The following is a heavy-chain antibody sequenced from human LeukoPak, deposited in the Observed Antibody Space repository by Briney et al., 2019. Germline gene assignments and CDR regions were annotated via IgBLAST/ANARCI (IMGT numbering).Heavy chain of an antibody. CDR1: GFTVSTNY. V-gene: IGHV3-23*01. Sequence: GGSLRLSCAASGFTVSTNYMSWVRQAPGKGLEWVSAISGSGGSTYYADSVKGRFTISRDNSKNTLYLQMNSLRAEDTAVYYCAKTYDSSGYYRTYYFDYWGQGTLVTVSS. CDR2: ISGSGGST. D-gene: IGHD3-22*01. CDR3: AKTYDSSGYYRTYYFDY. J-gene: IGHJ4*02.